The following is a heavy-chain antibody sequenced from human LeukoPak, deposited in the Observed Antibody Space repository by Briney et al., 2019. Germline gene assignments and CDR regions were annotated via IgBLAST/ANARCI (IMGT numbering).Heavy chain of an antibody. CDR2: INQDGSEK. V-gene: IGHV3-7*01. J-gene: IGHJ4*02. Sequence: GGSLRLSCVASGFTFSNYWMTWFRQTPGKGLEWVGNINQDGSEKYYLDSVRGRFTISRDNAKNSLYLQMNSLRVEDAAIYYCARDYVWGSSESDYWGQGTLVTVSS. CDR1: GFTFSNYW. CDR3: ARDYVWGSSESDY. D-gene: IGHD7-27*01.